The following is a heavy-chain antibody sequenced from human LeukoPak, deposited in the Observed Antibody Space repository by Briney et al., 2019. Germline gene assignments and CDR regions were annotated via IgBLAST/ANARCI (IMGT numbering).Heavy chain of an antibody. CDR1: GGSISNFY. V-gene: IGHV4-59*01. CDR2: IYYSGST. CDR3: ARDTRMAY. J-gene: IGHJ4*02. D-gene: IGHD2-8*01. Sequence: SETLSLTCTVSGGSISNFYWSWVRQPPGKELEWVGYIYYSGSTNYNPSLQSRVTISVDPSKNQFSLKLTSVTAADTALYYCARDTRMAYWGQGTLVTVSS.